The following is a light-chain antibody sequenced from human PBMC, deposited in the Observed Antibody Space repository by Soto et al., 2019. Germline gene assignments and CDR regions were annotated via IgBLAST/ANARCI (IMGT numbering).Light chain of an antibody. CDR2: EGS. CDR3: AAWDDSLKGPV. J-gene: IGLJ2*01. CDR1: SSDVGSYNL. Sequence: QSVLTQPASVSGSPGQSITISCTGTSSDVGSYNLVSWYQQHPGKAPKLMIYEGSKRPSGVSNRFSGSKSGNTASLTISGLQAEDEADYYCAAWDDSLKGPVFGGGTQLTVL. V-gene: IGLV2-23*01.